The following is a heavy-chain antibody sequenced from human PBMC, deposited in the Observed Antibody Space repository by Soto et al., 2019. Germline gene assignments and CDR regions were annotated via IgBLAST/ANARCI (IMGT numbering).Heavy chain of an antibody. CDR2: IYYSGST. CDR1: GGSISSGGYY. V-gene: IGHV4-31*03. CDR3: ASSGETYYDFWSGYPYYYYGMDV. D-gene: IGHD3-3*01. J-gene: IGHJ6*02. Sequence: SETLSLTCTVSGGSISSGGYYWSWIRQHPGKGLEWIGYIYYSGSTYYNPSLKSRVTISVDTSKNQFSLKLSSVTAADTAVYYCASSGETYYDFWSGYPYYYYGMDVWGQGTTVTVSS.